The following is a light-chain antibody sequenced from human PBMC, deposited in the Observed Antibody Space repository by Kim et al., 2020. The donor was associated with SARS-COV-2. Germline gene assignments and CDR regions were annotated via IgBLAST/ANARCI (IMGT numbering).Light chain of an antibody. Sequence: QSVLTQPPSASGTPGQRVTISCSGSSSNIGNNYGYWYQQVPGTAPKLLIYRNNQRPSGVPDRFSGSKSGTSASLAISGLRSEDEADYYCAAWDDSLSGVVFGGGTRLTVL. CDR3: AAWDDSLSGVV. CDR2: RNN. CDR1: SSNIGNNY. V-gene: IGLV1-47*01. J-gene: IGLJ2*01.